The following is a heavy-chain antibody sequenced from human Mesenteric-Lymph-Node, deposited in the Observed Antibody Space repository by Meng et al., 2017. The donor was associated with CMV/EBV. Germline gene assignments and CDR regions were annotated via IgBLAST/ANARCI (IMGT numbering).Heavy chain of an antibody. D-gene: IGHD2-2*01. CDR2: INPNSGGT. J-gene: IGHJ5*02. V-gene: IGHV1-2*02. Sequence: ASVKVSCKASGYTFIGYYMHWVRQAPGQGLEWMGWINPNSGGTNYAQKFQGRVTMTRDTSISTAYMELSRLRSDDTAVYYCARVNIVVVPAAHNWFDPWGQGTLVTVSS. CDR3: ARVNIVVVPAAHNWFDP. CDR1: GYTFIGYY.